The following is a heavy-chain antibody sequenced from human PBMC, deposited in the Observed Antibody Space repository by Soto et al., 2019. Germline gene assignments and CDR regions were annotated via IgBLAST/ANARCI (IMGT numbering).Heavy chain of an antibody. CDR3: ARGGSSSGYHY. J-gene: IGHJ4*02. Sequence: SETLSLTCTVSGGSISSYYWSWIRQPPGKGLEWIGYIYYSGSTNYNPSLKSRVTISVDTSKNQFSLKLSSVTAADTAVYYCARGGSSSGYHYWGQGTLVTV. D-gene: IGHD3-22*01. CDR1: GGSISSYY. CDR2: IYYSGST. V-gene: IGHV4-59*01.